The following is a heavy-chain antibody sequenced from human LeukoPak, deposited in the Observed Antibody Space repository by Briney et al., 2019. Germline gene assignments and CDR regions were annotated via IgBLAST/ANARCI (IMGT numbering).Heavy chain of an antibody. CDR2: IKSKTDGGTT. V-gene: IGHV3-15*01. J-gene: IGHJ4*02. Sequence: GGSLRLSCAASGFTFSNAWMSWVRQAPGKGLEWVGRIKSKTDGGTTDYAAPVKGRFTISRDDSKNTLYPQMNSLKTEDTAVYYCTPEYGGNPEPFDYWGQGTLVTVSS. CDR1: GFTFSNAW. CDR3: TPEYGGNPEPFDY. D-gene: IGHD4-23*01.